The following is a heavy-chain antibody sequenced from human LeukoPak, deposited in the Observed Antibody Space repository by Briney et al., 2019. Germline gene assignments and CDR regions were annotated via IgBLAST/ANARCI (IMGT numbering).Heavy chain of an antibody. CDR1: VGSISSGNYY. D-gene: IGHD2-2*01. CDR2: IYMSGST. Sequence: SETLSLTCTVSVGSISSGNYYYSWIRQSAGKGMEWIGNIYMSGSTYYNPSLKSRVTISVDTSKNQFSLKLSSVTAADTAVYYCARLHLGYCSSTSCPGFDYWGQGTLVTVSS. J-gene: IGHJ4*02. V-gene: IGHV4-61*09. CDR3: ARLHLGYCSSTSCPGFDY.